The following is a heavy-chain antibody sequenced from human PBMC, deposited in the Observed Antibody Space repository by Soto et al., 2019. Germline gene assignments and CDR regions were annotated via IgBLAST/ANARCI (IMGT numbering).Heavy chain of an antibody. D-gene: IGHD2-21*02. J-gene: IGHJ4*02. CDR1: GGSFSGYY. CDR3: ARGLSAECGGDCYPGNDY. CDR2: INHSGST. V-gene: IGHV4-34*01. Sequence: LSLTCAVYGGSFSGYYWSWIRQPPGKGLEWIGEINHSGSTNYNPSLKSRVTISVDTSKNQFSLKLSSVTAADTAVYYCARGLSAECGGDCYPGNDYWGQGTLVTVSS.